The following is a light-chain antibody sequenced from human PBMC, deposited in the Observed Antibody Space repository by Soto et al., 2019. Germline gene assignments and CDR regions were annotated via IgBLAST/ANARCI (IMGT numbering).Light chain of an antibody. CDR1: QSVSSSY. CDR3: QKYGSSPSIT. J-gene: IGKJ5*01. CDR2: GAS. V-gene: IGKV3-20*01. Sequence: EIVLTQSPGTLSLSPGERATLSCKASQSVSSSYLAWYRQKPGQAPRLLIHGASSRATGIPDRVSGSGSGTDFTLTISRLEPEDFAVYYCQKYGSSPSITFGQGTRLDIK.